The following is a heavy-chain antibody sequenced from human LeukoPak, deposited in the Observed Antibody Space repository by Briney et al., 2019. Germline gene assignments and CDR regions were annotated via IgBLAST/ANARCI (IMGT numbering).Heavy chain of an antibody. CDR3: ARISGYSGYDSNDY. V-gene: IGHV1-18*01. J-gene: IGHJ4*02. CDR1: GYTFTNYG. D-gene: IGHD5-12*01. CDR2: ISAYNGNT. Sequence: ASVKVSCKASGYTFTNYGISCVRQAPGQGLEWMGWISAYNGNTNYAQKLQGRVTMTTDTSTTTAYMELRSLRSDDTAVYYCARISGYSGYDSNDYWGQGTLVTVSS.